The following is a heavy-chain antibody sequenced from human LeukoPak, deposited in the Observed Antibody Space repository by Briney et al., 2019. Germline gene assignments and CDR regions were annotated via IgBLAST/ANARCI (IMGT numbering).Heavy chain of an antibody. D-gene: IGHD3-22*01. CDR1: GGSISSYY. CDR3: ARDSETNYYDSSGYYFQH. V-gene: IGHV4-4*07. J-gene: IGHJ1*01. CDR2: IYTSGST. Sequence: SETLSVTCTVSGGSISSYYWSWTRQPAGKGLEWIGRIYTSGSTNYNPSLKSRVTMSVDTSKNQFSLKLSSVTAADTAVYYCARDSETNYYDSSGYYFQHWGQGTLVTVSS.